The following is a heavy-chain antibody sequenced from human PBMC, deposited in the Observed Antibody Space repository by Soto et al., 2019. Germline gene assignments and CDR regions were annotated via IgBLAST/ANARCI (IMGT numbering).Heavy chain of an antibody. V-gene: IGHV1-46*01. CDR1: GYTFTSYY. Sequence: ASVKVSCKASGYTFTSYYMHWVRQAPGQGLEWMGIINPSGGSTSYAQKFQGRVTMTRDTSTSTVYMELSSLRSEDTAVYYCARDRLGELSLWVNWFDPWGQGTLVTVSS. CDR2: INPSGGST. J-gene: IGHJ5*02. D-gene: IGHD3-16*02. CDR3: ARDRLGELSLWVNWFDP.